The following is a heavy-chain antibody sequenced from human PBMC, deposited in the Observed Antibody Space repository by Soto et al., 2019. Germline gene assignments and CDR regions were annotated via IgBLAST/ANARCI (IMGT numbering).Heavy chain of an antibody. J-gene: IGHJ4*02. V-gene: IGHV3-73*01. Sequence: GGSLRLSCAASGFSFSGSAMHWVRQASGKGLEWVGRIRSKVKNYATGYSASVKGRFTLSRDDSKNTAYLQMNSLNTEDTAVYYCSISYCGGDCPPGDYWGQGTLVTVYS. D-gene: IGHD2-21*02. CDR1: GFSFSGSA. CDR2: IRSKVKNYAT. CDR3: SISYCGGDCPPGDY.